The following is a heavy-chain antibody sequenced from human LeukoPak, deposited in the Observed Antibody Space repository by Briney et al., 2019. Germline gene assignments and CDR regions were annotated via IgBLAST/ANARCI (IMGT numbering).Heavy chain of an antibody. CDR2: IFSGGST. CDR1: GGSISSYY. Sequence: PSETLSLTCTVSGGSISSYYWSWIRQPPGKGLEWIGSIFSGGSTYYNPSLKSRVTISVDTSKNQFSLKLSSVTAADTAVYYCAGVTRTAYYMDVWGKGTTVTISS. D-gene: IGHD4-11*01. J-gene: IGHJ6*03. V-gene: IGHV4-4*08. CDR3: AGVTRTAYYMDV.